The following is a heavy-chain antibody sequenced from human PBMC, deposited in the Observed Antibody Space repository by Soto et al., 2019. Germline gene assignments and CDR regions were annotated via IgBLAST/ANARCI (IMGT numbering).Heavy chain of an antibody. Sequence: EVQLLESGGGLVQPGGSLRLSCAASGFTFSSYAMSWVRQAPGKGLEWVSAISGSGGSTYYADSVKGRFTISRDNSKNTLYLQMICLRAEVTAVYYCAKGLEWLRFKYYFDYWGQGTLVTVSS. CDR3: AKGLEWLRFKYYFDY. V-gene: IGHV3-23*01. J-gene: IGHJ4*02. D-gene: IGHD5-12*01. CDR2: ISGSGGST. CDR1: GFTFSSYA.